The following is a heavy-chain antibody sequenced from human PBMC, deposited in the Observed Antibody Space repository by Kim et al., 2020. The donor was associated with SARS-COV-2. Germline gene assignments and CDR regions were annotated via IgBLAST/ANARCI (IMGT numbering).Heavy chain of an antibody. CDR3: ATLDSKYSSGWYH. CDR2: ISYDGSNK. CDR1: GFTFSSYA. J-gene: IGHJ4*02. V-gene: IGHV3-30*04. Sequence: GGSLRLSCAASGFTFSSYAMHWVRQAPGKGLEWVAVISYDGSNKYYADSVKGRFTISRDNSKNTLYLQMNSLRGEDTAVYYCATLDSKYSSGWYHWGQGT. D-gene: IGHD6-19*01.